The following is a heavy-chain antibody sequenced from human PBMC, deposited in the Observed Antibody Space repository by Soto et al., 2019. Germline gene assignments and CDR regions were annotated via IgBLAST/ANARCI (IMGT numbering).Heavy chain of an antibody. CDR1: GGTFSSYA. V-gene: IGHV1-69*13. D-gene: IGHD3-22*01. CDR3: ARVVVIPPGAFDI. Sequence: SVKVSCKASGGTFSSYAISWVRQAPGQGLEWMGRIIPIFGTANYAQKFQGRVTITADESTSTAYMELSRLRSEDTAVYYCARVVVIPPGAFDIWGQGTMVTGS. CDR2: IIPIFGTA. J-gene: IGHJ3*02.